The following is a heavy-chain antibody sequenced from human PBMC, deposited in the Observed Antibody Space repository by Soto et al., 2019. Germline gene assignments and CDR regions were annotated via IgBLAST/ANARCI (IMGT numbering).Heavy chain of an antibody. CDR1: GGSISSYY. CDR2: IYYSGST. CDR3: ARHSWPRPNYYYYYMDV. V-gene: IGHV4-59*08. Sequence: QVQLQESGPGLVKPSETLSLTCTVSGGSISSYYWSWIRQPPGKGLEWIGYIYYSGSTNYNPSLKSRVTISVDTSKNQFSLKLSSVTAADTAVYYCARHSWPRPNYYYYYMDVWGKGTTVTVSS. J-gene: IGHJ6*03.